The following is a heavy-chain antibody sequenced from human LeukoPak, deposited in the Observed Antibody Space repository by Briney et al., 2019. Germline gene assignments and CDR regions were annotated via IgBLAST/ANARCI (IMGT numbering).Heavy chain of an antibody. V-gene: IGHV1-18*04. CDR2: ISAYNGNT. Sequence: AAVKVSCKASGYTFNGYYMHWVRQAPGQGLEWMGWISAYNGNTNYAQKLQGRVTMTTDTSTSTAYMELRSLRSDDTALYYCARDQWSYYGSRSYYDLDYWGQGTLVTVSS. CDR1: GYTFNGYY. CDR3: ARDQWSYYGSRSYYDLDY. D-gene: IGHD3-10*01. J-gene: IGHJ4*02.